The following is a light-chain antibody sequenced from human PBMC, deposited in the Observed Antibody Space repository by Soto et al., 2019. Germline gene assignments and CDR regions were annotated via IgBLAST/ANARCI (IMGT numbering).Light chain of an antibody. J-gene: IGKJ4*01. V-gene: IGKV3-11*01. CDR3: QQRASWPLT. Sequence: EIVLTQSPATLSLSPGERATLSCRASQSISNYLAWYQQKPGQAPRLLIYDTSNGAAGIPARFSGSGSGADYTLTISSLEPEDFAIYYCQQRASWPLTFGGGTRVEIK. CDR2: DTS. CDR1: QSISNY.